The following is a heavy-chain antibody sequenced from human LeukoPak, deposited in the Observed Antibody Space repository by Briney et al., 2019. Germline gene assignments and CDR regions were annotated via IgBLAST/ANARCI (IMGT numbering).Heavy chain of an antibody. CDR2: INPNSGGT. Sequence: ASVKVSCKASGYTFTGYYMHWVRQAPGQGLEWMGWINPNSGGTNYAQKFQGRVTMTRDTSISTAYMELSRLRFDDTAVYYCARGGAGWLQSNWFDPWGQGTLVTVSS. V-gene: IGHV1-2*02. CDR1: GYTFTGYY. J-gene: IGHJ5*02. D-gene: IGHD5-12*01. CDR3: ARGGAGWLQSNWFDP.